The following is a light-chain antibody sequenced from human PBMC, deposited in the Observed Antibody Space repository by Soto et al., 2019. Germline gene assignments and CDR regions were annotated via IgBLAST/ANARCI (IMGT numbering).Light chain of an antibody. CDR2: DNN. CDR3: QSYDSSLSGYV. Sequence: QPVLTQPPSVSGAPGQRVTISCTGSTSNIGAGYDVQWYQKLPGTAPKLLIYDNNNRPSGVPDRFSGSNSGTSASLAITGLLAEDEADYYCQSYDSSLSGYVFGTGTKLTVL. J-gene: IGLJ1*01. V-gene: IGLV1-40*01. CDR1: TSNIGAGYD.